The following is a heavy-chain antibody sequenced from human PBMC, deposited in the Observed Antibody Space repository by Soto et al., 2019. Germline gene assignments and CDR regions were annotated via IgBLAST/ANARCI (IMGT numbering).Heavy chain of an antibody. Sequence: ASVEVSCKASGYTFTIYYMHWVRQAPGQGLEWMGIINPSGGSTSYAQMFQGRVTMTRDTSTSTVYMELSSLRSEDTAIYYCARSRDRFDYWGQGTLVTVSS. CDR1: GYTFTIYY. CDR2: INPSGGST. V-gene: IGHV1-46*01. CDR3: ARSRDRFDY. J-gene: IGHJ4*02.